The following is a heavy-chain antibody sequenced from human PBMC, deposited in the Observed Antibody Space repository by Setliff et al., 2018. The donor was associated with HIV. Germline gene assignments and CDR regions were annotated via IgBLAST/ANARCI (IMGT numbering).Heavy chain of an antibody. CDR3: ARVPFGSGSYYFDF. D-gene: IGHD3-10*01. J-gene: IGHJ4*02. V-gene: IGHV4-38-2*01. Sequence: SETLSLTCGVSGYSISSGYYWGWIRQPPGKGLEWIGSIYHSENTYYNPSLKSRVIISVDTSKNQFSLKLSSVTAADTAVYFCARVPFGSGSYYFDFWGQGTLVTVSS. CDR1: GYSISSGYY. CDR2: IYHSENT.